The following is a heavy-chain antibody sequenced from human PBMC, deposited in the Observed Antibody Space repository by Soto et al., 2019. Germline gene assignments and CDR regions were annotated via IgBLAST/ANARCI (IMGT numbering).Heavy chain of an antibody. Sequence: QVQLVQSGAEVKKTGSSVKVSCKASGGTFSIYGFSWVRQAPGQGPEWIGGIIPILTTPNYAQKFQGRVTIVADESTTTGYMELSSLKFEDTAVYYCATSVGIATTGEDGMDVWGQGTSVTVSS. CDR2: IIPILTTP. CDR3: ATSVGIATTGEDGMDV. V-gene: IGHV1-69*01. D-gene: IGHD2-8*02. J-gene: IGHJ6*02. CDR1: GGTFSIYG.